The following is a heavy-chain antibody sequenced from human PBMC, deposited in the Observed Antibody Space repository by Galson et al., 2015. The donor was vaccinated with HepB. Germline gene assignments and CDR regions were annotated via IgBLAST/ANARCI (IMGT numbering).Heavy chain of an antibody. CDR1: FSGSA. CDR3: TRDSSSWPY. Sequence: FSGSAMHWVRQASGKGLEWVGRIRSKANSYATAYAASVKGRFTISRDDSKSIAYLQMNSLKTEDTAVYYCTRDSSSWPYWGQGTLVTVSS. V-gene: IGHV3-73*01. D-gene: IGHD6-13*01. CDR2: IRSKANSYAT. J-gene: IGHJ4*02.